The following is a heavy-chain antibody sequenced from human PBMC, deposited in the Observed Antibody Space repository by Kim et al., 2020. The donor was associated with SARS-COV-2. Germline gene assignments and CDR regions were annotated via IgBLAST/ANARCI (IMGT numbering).Heavy chain of an antibody. D-gene: IGHD3-9*01. Sequence: SVKVSCKASGFTFTSSAVQWVRQARGQRLEWIGWIVVGSGNTNYAQKFQERVTITRDMSTSTAYMELSSLRSEDTAVYYCAAGSLRYQGVGWPWGQGTLVTVSS. V-gene: IGHV1-58*01. J-gene: IGHJ4*02. CDR2: IVVGSGNT. CDR1: GFTFTSSA. CDR3: AAGSLRYQGVGWP.